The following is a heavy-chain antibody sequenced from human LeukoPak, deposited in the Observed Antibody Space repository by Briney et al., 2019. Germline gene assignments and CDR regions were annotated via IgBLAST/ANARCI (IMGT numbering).Heavy chain of an antibody. CDR1: GFTFSDYY. Sequence: GGSLRLSCAASGFTFSDYYMSWIRQAPGKGLGWVSYISSSGSTIYYADSVKGRFTISRDNAKNSLYLQMNSLTAEDMAVYYCARDPRGSGSINDAFDIWGQGTMVTVSS. J-gene: IGHJ3*02. CDR3: ARDPRGSGSINDAFDI. D-gene: IGHD3-10*01. CDR2: ISSSGSTI. V-gene: IGHV3-11*04.